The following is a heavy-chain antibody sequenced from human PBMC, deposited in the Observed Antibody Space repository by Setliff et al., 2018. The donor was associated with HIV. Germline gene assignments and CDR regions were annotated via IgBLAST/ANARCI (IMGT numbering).Heavy chain of an antibody. CDR2: IFGSGTT. V-gene: IGHV4-4*07. Sequence: SETLSLTCSVSTDSISNSHWSWMRQTAGKGLEWIGRIFGSGTTHYNPSLESRVTMSIDTAKKQFFLRLNSVTAADTAVYFCARGRSKYGTGSSAYNWFDPWGPGTLVTVSS. CDR3: ARGRSKYGTGSSAYNWFDP. D-gene: IGHD3-16*01. J-gene: IGHJ5*02. CDR1: TDSISNSH.